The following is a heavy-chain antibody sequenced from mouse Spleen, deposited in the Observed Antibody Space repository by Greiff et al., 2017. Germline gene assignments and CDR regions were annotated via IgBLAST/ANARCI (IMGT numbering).Heavy chain of an antibody. Sequence: QVQLQQSGAELVRPGTSVKVSCKASGYAFTNYLIEWVKQRPGQGLEWIGVINPGSGGTNYNEKFKGKATLTADKSSSTAYMQLSSLTSEDSAVYVCARGGNDGYFHFDDWGQGTTLTVSS. CDR2: INPGSGGT. CDR3: ARGGNDGYFHFDD. CDR1: GYAFTNYL. J-gene: IGHJ2*01. V-gene: IGHV1-54*01. D-gene: IGHD2-3*01.